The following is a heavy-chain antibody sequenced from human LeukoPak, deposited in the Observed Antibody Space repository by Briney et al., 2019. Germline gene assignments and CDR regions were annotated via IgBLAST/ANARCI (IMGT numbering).Heavy chain of an antibody. CDR1: GFTFSSYS. V-gene: IGHV3-21*01. CDR3: ARDKVAGKEGDY. CDR2: ISSSSSYI. J-gene: IGHJ4*01. Sequence: PGGSLRLSCAASGFTFSSYSMNWVRQAPGKGLEWVSSISSSSSYIYYADSVKGRFTISRDNAKNSLYLQMNSLRAEDTAVYYCARDKVAGKEGDYWGQGTLVTVSS. D-gene: IGHD6-19*01.